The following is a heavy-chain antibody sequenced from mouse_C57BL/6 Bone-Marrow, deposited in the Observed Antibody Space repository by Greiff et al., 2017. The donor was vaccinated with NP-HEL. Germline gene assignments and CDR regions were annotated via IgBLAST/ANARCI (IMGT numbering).Heavy chain of an antibody. Sequence: QVQLQQPGADLVKPGASVKLSCKASGYTFTSYWMPWVKQRPGRGLEWIGRIDPNSGGTKFNEKFKTKATLTVDKPSGTAYMQLSSLTSEDSAVYYCARYYYGSRGWYFDVWGTGTTVTVSS. CDR1: GYTFTSYW. CDR3: ARYYYGSRGWYFDV. V-gene: IGHV1-72*01. D-gene: IGHD1-1*01. J-gene: IGHJ1*03. CDR2: IDPNSGGT.